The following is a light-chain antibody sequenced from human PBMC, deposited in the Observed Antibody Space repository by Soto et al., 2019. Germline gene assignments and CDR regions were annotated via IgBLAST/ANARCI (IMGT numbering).Light chain of an antibody. Sequence: DIQMTQSPSSLSASVGETVIISCRASETITRYLNWYQSKPGKAPRLLISGASSLQSGVPSRFSGSYSGTDFTLTISSLQPEDFATYYCQQSYSIPLTLGGGTKVDIK. CDR2: GAS. CDR1: ETITRY. CDR3: QQSYSIPLT. J-gene: IGKJ4*01. V-gene: IGKV1-39*01.